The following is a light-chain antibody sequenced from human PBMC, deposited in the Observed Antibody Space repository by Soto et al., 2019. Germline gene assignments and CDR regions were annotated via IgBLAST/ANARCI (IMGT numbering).Light chain of an antibody. V-gene: IGKV1-5*03. Sequence: DIQMTQSPSTLSASVGDRATITCRASQSISSWLAWYQQKPGKAPKLLIYKASGLATGVPARFSGSGSGTEFTLTISSLQPEDFAAYYCQQYNSWPWTFGQGTKVEIK. CDR1: QSISSW. J-gene: IGKJ1*01. CDR2: KAS. CDR3: QQYNSWPWT.